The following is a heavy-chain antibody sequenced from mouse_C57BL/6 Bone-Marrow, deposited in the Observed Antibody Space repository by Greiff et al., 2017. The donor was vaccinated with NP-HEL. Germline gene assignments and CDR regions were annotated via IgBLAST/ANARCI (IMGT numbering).Heavy chain of an antibody. CDR3: AGIYYGNYFDY. CDR2: IYPGDGDT. J-gene: IGHJ2*01. D-gene: IGHD2-1*01. Sequence: QVQLKASGPVLVKPGASVKISCKASGYAFSSSWMNWVKQRPGKGLEWIGRIYPGDGDTNYNGKFKGKATLTADKSSSTAYMQLSSLTSEDSAVCFCAGIYYGNYFDYWGQGTTLTVSS. V-gene: IGHV1-82*01. CDR1: GYAFSSSW.